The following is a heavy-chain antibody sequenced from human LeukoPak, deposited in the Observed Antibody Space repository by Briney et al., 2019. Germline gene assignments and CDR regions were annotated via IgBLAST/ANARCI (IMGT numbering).Heavy chain of an antibody. D-gene: IGHD3-22*01. CDR2: IWYDGSNK. CDR1: GFTLSSYG. V-gene: IGHV3-33*01. Sequence: PGGSLRPSCAASGFTLSSYGMHWVRQAPGKGLEWVAVIWYDGSNKYYADSVKGRFTISRDNSKNTLYLQMNSLRAEDTAVYYCARDSYYYDSSGYPGGVWGQGTLVTVSS. CDR3: ARDSYYYDSSGYPGGV. J-gene: IGHJ4*02.